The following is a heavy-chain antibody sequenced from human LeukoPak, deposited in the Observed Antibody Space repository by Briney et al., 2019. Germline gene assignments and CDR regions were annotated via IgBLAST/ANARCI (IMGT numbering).Heavy chain of an antibody. D-gene: IGHD1-26*01. J-gene: IGHJ4*02. CDR1: GFSFSSFS. CDR2: ISSSTSYM. Sequence: GGSLRLSCAASGFSFSSFSMNWVRQAPGKGLEWVSFISSSTSYMYYADSVKGRFNISRDNAKNSLYLQMNSLRAEDTAVYYCARGMGSSRSSIDYWGQGTVVTVSS. CDR3: ARGMGSSRSSIDY. V-gene: IGHV3-21*01.